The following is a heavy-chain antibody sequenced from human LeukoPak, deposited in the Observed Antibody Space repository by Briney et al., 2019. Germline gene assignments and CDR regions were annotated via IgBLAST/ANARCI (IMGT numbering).Heavy chain of an antibody. CDR2: IKHSAST. J-gene: IGHJ4*02. Sequence: SETLSLTCAVYGGSFSGYYWSWIRQPPGKGLEWIGEIKHSASTNYNPSLKSRVTISVDTSKNQFSLKLTSVTAADTAVYYCARGSAYYYDSSGYCDYWGQGTLVTVSS. V-gene: IGHV4-34*01. CDR1: GGSFSGYY. CDR3: ARGSAYYYDSSGYCDY. D-gene: IGHD3-22*01.